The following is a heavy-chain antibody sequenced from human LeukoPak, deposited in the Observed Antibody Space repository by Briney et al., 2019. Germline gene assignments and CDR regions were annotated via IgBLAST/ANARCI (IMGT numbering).Heavy chain of an antibody. Sequence: PGGSLRLSCAASGFTFSSYAMSWVRQAPGKGLEWVSAISGSGGSTYYADSVKGRFTISRDNAKNTLYLQMNSLRAEDTAVYYCAREGLTTEQLPDAFDIWGQGTMVTVSS. CDR2: ISGSGGST. CDR1: GFTFSSYA. D-gene: IGHD4-17*01. CDR3: AREGLTTEQLPDAFDI. J-gene: IGHJ3*02. V-gene: IGHV3-23*01.